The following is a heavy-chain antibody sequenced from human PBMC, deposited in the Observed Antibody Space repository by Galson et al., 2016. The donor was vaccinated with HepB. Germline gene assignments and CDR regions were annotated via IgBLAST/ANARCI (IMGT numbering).Heavy chain of an antibody. D-gene: IGHD2-2*01. CDR3: ARDRGFYSSTWD. V-gene: IGHV3-23*01. CDR2: ISGDGAP. J-gene: IGHJ4*02. Sequence: SLRLSCAASGFTFSSYAMSWVRQAPGKGLEWVSSISGDGAPSTVDSMKGRFTISRDNSKDTLYLQMISLRAEDTAVYYCARDRGFYSSTWDWGQGTLVTVSS. CDR1: GFTFSSYA.